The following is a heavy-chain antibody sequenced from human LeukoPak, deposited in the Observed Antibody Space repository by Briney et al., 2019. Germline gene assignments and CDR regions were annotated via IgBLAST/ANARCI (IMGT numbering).Heavy chain of an antibody. CDR3: AREYSTSSEGDYFDY. Sequence: KPSETLSLTCTVSGASITTYYWTWIRQTPGKGLEWIGYIYHSGSTNYNPSLKSRVTISLDTSGNQFSLRLSSVTAADTAVYFCAREYSTSSEGDYFDYWGQGSLVTVSS. J-gene: IGHJ4*02. CDR1: GASITTYY. V-gene: IGHV4-59*01. D-gene: IGHD6-6*01. CDR2: IYHSGST.